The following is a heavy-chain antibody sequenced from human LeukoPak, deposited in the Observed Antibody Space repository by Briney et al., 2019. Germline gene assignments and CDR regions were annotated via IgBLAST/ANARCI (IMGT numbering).Heavy chain of an antibody. CDR3: ARDRTFWSGYHNGESWFDP. CDR2: INTNTGNP. V-gene: IGHV7-4-1*02. Sequence: ASVKVSCKASGYTFTSYAMNWVRQAPGQGLEWMGWINTNTGNPTYAQGFTGRFVFSLDTSVSTAYLQISSLKAEDTAVYYCARDRTFWSGYHNGESWFDPWGQGTLVTVSS. D-gene: IGHD3-3*01. J-gene: IGHJ5*02. CDR1: GYTFTSYA.